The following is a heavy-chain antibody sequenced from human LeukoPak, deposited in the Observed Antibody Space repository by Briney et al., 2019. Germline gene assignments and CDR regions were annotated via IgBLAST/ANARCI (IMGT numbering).Heavy chain of an antibody. CDR2: IYYSGST. CDR3: AREIGAAGR. V-gene: IGHV4-59*01. J-gene: IGHJ4*02. CDR1: GGSINNYY. D-gene: IGHD6-13*01. Sequence: PSETLSLTCTVSGGSINNYYWSWIRQPPGKGLEWIGYIYYSGSTNYNPSLKSRVTISLDTSKNQFSLKLTPVTAADTAVYYCAREIGAAGRWGQGTLVTVSS.